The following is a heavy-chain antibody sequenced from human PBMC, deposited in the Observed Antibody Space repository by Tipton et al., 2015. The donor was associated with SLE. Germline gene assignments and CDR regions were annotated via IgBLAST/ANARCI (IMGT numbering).Heavy chain of an antibody. CDR1: GGSISSSSYY. V-gene: IGHV4-39*07. CDR3: ARGLNWNYRGRFDP. D-gene: IGHD1-7*01. Sequence: GLVKPSETLSLTCTVSGGSISSSSYYWGWIRQPPGKGLEWIGSIYYSGSTYYNPSLKSRVTISVDTSKNQFSLKLSSVTAADTAVYYCARGLNWNYRGRFDPWGQGTLVTVSS. CDR2: IYYSGST. J-gene: IGHJ5*02.